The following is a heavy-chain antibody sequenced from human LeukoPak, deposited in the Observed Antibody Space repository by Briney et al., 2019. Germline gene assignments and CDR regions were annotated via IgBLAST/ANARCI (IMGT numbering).Heavy chain of an antibody. Sequence: PGGSLRLSCAASGFTFSSYAMSWVRQAPGKGLEWVSAISGSGGSTYYADSVKGRFTLSRDNSKNTLYLQMNSLRAEDTAVYYCAKRGYSGYDPWFDPWGQGTLVTVSS. J-gene: IGHJ5*02. V-gene: IGHV3-23*01. CDR1: GFTFSSYA. D-gene: IGHD5-12*01. CDR2: ISGSGGST. CDR3: AKRGYSGYDPWFDP.